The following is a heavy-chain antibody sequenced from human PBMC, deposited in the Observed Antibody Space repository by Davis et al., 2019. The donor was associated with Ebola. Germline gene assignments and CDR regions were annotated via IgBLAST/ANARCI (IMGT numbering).Heavy chain of an antibody. V-gene: IGHV4-59*12. D-gene: IGHD3-10*01. Sequence: SETLSLTCTVSGGSISGDYWSWIRQPPGKGLEWIGYIHDSGSTNYNPSLKSRLTISVDTSKNQFSLKLSSVTAADTAVYYCARGVRYYYGSGRPYYYYGMDVWGQGTTVTVSS. CDR1: GGSISGDY. J-gene: IGHJ6*02. CDR2: IHDSGST. CDR3: ARGVRYYYGSGRPYYYYGMDV.